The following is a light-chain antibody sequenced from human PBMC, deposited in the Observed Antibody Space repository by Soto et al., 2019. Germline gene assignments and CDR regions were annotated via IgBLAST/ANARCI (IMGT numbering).Light chain of an antibody. CDR1: QRISSY. CDR3: QQYNSWPLT. J-gene: IGKJ4*01. V-gene: IGKV1-39*01. Sequence: DIQMTQSPSSLSASVGDRVTITCRASQRISSYLNWYQQKPGKAPKLLIYAASNLQSGVPSRFSGSGSGTDFTLTISSLQPEDFAVYYCQQYNSWPLTFGGGTKVEIK. CDR2: AAS.